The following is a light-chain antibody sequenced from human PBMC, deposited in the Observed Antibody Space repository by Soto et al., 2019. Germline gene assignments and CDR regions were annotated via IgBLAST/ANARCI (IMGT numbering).Light chain of an antibody. CDR1: QGISSY. V-gene: IGKV1-8*01. Sequence: AIRMTQSPSSLSASTGDRVTITCRASQGISSYLAWFQQKPGIPPKLLMSATSTLQSDVPSRFSGSGSGTDFTLTFGCLQSEDLATYYCQQYYTYPWTFGQGTKVEIK. J-gene: IGKJ1*01. CDR3: QQYYTYPWT. CDR2: ATS.